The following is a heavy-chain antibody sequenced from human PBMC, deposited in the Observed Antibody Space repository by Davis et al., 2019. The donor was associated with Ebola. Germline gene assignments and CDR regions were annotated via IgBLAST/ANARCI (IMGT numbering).Heavy chain of an antibody. D-gene: IGHD3-22*01. CDR2: IRSEATSQ. CDR3: ARDGPNYDVDY. V-gene: IGHV3-30*02. CDR1: GFNFGSYR. J-gene: IGHJ4*02. Sequence: GGSLRLSCAASGFNFGSYRMNWVRQTPGKGLEWVAFIRSEATSQDYGKSVQGRFFISRDDSKNTLYLQMNSLRVDDTAVYFCARDGPNYDVDYWGQGTLVTVSA.